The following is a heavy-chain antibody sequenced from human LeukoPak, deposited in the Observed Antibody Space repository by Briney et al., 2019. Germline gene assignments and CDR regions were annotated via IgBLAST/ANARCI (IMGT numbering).Heavy chain of an antibody. D-gene: IGHD1-26*01. Sequence: SETLSLTCAVSGYSISSSNWWGWIRQSAGKGLEWIGRIHTSGSTNYNPPLKSRLTMSTDTSKNQFSLKLTSVTAADTAVYYCARDHRWELALDNWGQGTLDTVSS. CDR2: IHTSGST. J-gene: IGHJ4*02. CDR3: ARDHRWELALDN. V-gene: IGHV4-28*03. CDR1: GYSISSSNW.